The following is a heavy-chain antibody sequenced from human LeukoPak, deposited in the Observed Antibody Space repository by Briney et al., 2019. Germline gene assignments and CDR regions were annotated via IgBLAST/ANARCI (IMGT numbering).Heavy chain of an antibody. CDR2: ISTYNGNT. Sequence: ASVKVSCKASGYTFINYGISWVRQAPGQGLEWMGWISTYNGNTNYAQKLQGRVTMTTDTSTSTAYMELRSLRSDDTAVYYCARQGSSSWYVVSWGQGTLVTVSS. V-gene: IGHV1-18*01. CDR1: GYTFINYG. J-gene: IGHJ5*01. CDR3: ARQGSSSWYVVS. D-gene: IGHD6-13*01.